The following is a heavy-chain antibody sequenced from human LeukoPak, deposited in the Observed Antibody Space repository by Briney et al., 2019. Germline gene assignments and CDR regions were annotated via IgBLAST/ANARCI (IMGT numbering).Heavy chain of an antibody. Sequence: GGSLRLSCAAPGFTFNYYGMHWVRQAPGKGLEWMAFVRDDGSTKYYADSVKGRFTISRDNPKRTLSLQINSPRAEDPPAYFCATTVSSSWGFFHSWGQATLVTVSS. CDR3: ATTVSSSWGFFHS. CDR1: GFTFNYYG. CDR2: VRDDGSTK. D-gene: IGHD6-6*01. V-gene: IGHV3-30*02. J-gene: IGHJ4*02.